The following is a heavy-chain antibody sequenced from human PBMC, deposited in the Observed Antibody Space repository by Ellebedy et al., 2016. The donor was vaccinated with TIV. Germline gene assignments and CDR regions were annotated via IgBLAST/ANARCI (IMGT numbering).Heavy chain of an antibody. CDR1: GYSISSGYF. CDR3: ASCAVTTGTSNWFDP. V-gene: IGHV4-38-2*02. Sequence: SETLSLTXTVSGYSISSGYFWGWVQQPPGKGLEWIGTIRHTGSTYYNPSLKSRVTISLDTSKNQFSLKLSSMTAADTAVYYCASCAVTTGTSNWFDPWGPGTLVTVSS. D-gene: IGHD4-17*01. J-gene: IGHJ5*02. CDR2: IRHTGST.